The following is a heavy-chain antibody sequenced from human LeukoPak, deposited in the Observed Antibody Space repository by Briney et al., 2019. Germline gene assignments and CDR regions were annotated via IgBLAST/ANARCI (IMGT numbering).Heavy chain of an antibody. Sequence: ASVKVSCKASGYTFTSYGISWVRQAPGQGLEWMGWISAYNGNTNYAQKLRGRVTMTTDTSTSTAYMELRSLRSDDTAVYYCARDREQLVSGLPGDYYYYGMDVWGQGTTVTVSS. CDR3: ARDREQLVSGLPGDYYYYGMDV. V-gene: IGHV1-18*01. J-gene: IGHJ6*02. D-gene: IGHD6-13*01. CDR1: GYTFTSYG. CDR2: ISAYNGNT.